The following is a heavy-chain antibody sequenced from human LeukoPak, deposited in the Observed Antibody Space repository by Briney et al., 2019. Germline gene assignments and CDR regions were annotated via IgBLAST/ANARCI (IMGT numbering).Heavy chain of an antibody. CDR1: GFTFSSYA. Sequence: GGSLRLSCAASGFTFSSYAMHWVRQAPGKGLEWVAVISYDGSNKYYADSVKGRFTISRDNSKNTLYLQMNSLRAEDTAVYYCARMRYCGGDCSYSLVYFDYWGQGTLVTVSS. V-gene: IGHV3-30-3*01. D-gene: IGHD2-21*02. CDR2: ISYDGSNK. CDR3: ARMRYCGGDCSYSLVYFDY. J-gene: IGHJ4*02.